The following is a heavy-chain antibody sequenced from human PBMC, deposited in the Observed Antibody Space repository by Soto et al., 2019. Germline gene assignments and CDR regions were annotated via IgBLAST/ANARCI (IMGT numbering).Heavy chain of an antibody. D-gene: IGHD3-10*01. CDR1: GGSISSYY. V-gene: IGHV4-59*01. Sequence: SETLSLTCTVSGGSISSYYWSWIRQPPGKGLEWIGYIYYSGSTNYNPSIKSRVNISVDTSKNQFSLKLSSVTAADTAVYYCARPMVRGVPHDAFDIWGQGTMVTVSS. CDR2: IYYSGST. CDR3: ARPMVRGVPHDAFDI. J-gene: IGHJ3*02.